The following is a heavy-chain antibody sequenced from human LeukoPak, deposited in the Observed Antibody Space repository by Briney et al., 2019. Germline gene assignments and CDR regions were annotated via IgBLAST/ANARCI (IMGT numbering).Heavy chain of an antibody. CDR1: GFTFSSYS. Sequence: PGGSLRLSCAASGFTFSSYSMNWVRQAPGKGLEWVSSISSSSSYIYYADSVKGRFTISRDNAKNSLYLQMNSLRAEDTAVYYCARDTAKEYYYDSSGQANAFDIWGQGTMVTVSS. D-gene: IGHD3-22*01. J-gene: IGHJ3*02. V-gene: IGHV3-21*01. CDR2: ISSSSSYI. CDR3: ARDTAKEYYYDSSGQANAFDI.